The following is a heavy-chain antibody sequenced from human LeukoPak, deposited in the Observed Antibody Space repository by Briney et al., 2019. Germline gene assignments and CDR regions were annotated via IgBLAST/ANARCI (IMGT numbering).Heavy chain of an antibody. CDR1: GYTFTGYY. D-gene: IGHD3-10*01. CDR2: INPNSGGT. V-gene: IGHV1-2*02. J-gene: IGHJ5*02. Sequence: GASVKVSCKASGYTFTGYYMHWVRQAPGQGLEWMGWINPNSGGTNYAQKFQGRVTMTRDTSISTAYMELSRLRSDDTAVYYCARDGGLLWFGELLFRFDPWGQGTLVTVSS. CDR3: ARDGGLLWFGELLFRFDP.